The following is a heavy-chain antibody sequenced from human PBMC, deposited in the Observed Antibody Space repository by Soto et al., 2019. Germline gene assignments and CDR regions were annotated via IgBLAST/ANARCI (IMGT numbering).Heavy chain of an antibody. CDR1: GYTFTSYA. Sequence: ASVKVSCKASGYTFTSYAMHWVRQAPGQRLEWMGWINAGNGNTKYSQQFQGRVTITRDKSASTAYMELGSLRSEDTAVYYCARGGDYPSYYYYMDVWGKGTTVTVSS. V-gene: IGHV1-3*01. D-gene: IGHD4-17*01. J-gene: IGHJ6*03. CDR3: ARGGDYPSYYYYMDV. CDR2: INAGNGNT.